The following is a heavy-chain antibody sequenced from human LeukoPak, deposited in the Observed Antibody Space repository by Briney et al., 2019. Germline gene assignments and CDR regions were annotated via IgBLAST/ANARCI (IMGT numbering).Heavy chain of an antibody. J-gene: IGHJ4*02. V-gene: IGHV4-4*09. Sequence: SETLSLICTVSGGSISSYYWSWIRQPPGKGLEWIGYIYSSGNTNYNPSLKSRVTISVGTSKNLFSLTLSSVTAADTAVYYCARKLGYCTSAGCFNNVDYWGQGTLVTVSS. CDR3: ARKLGYCTSAGCFNNVDY. CDR1: GGSISSYY. CDR2: IYSSGNT. D-gene: IGHD2-8*01.